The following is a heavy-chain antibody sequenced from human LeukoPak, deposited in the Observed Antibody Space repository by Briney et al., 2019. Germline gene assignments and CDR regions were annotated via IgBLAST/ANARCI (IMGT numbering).Heavy chain of an antibody. CDR3: AKAILTMVRGVIIRGPGYFDY. CDR1: GGSISSYY. J-gene: IGHJ4*02. D-gene: IGHD3-10*01. CDR2: IYSGGST. V-gene: IGHV3-53*01. Sequence: ETLSLTCTVSGGSISSYYWSWVRQAPGKGLEWVSVIYSGGSTYYADSVKGRFTISRDNSKNTLYLQMNSLRAEDTAVYYCAKAILTMVRGVIIRGPGYFDYWGQGTLVTVSS.